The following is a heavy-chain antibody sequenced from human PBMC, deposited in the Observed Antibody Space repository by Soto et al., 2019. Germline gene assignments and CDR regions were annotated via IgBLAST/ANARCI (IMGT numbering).Heavy chain of an antibody. CDR2: ISAYNGNT. V-gene: IGHV1-18*04. CDR1: CDTFTSDG. Sequence: GALVKFSCRASCDTFTSDGIRWVRDAPGQGLEWMGWISAYNGNTNYAQKLQGRVTMTTDTSTSTGCMELRSLRSDDTAVYYCARGVGSQVGVDIWGQGTVVTVSS. D-gene: IGHD1-26*01. J-gene: IGHJ3*02. CDR3: ARGVGSQVGVDI.